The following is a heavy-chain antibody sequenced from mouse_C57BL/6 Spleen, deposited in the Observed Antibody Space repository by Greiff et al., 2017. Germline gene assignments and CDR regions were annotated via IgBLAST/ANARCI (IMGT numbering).Heavy chain of an antibody. CDR2: IDPETGGT. V-gene: IGHV1-15*01. CDR3: TPYYDYDGVIRMGAMDY. Sequence: VKLQESGAELVRPGASVTLSCKASGYTFTDYEMHWVKQTPVHGLEWIGAIDPETGGTAYNQKFKGKAILTADKSSSTAYMELRSLTSEDSAVYYCTPYYDYDGVIRMGAMDYWGQGTSVTVSS. J-gene: IGHJ4*01. CDR1: GYTFTDYE. D-gene: IGHD2-4*01.